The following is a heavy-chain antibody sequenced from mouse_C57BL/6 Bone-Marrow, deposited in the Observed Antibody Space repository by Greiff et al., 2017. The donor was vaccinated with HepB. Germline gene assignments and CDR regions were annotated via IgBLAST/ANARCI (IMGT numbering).Heavy chain of an antibody. V-gene: IGHV1-19*01. CDR2: INPYNGGT. D-gene: IGHD1-1*01. Sequence: EVQGVESGPVLVKPGASVKMSCKASGYTFTDYYMNWVKQSHGKSLEWIGVINPYNGGTSYNQKFKGKATLTVDKSSRTAYMEINSLTSEDSAVYYCARGSYYGSSPYWGQGTTLTVSS. CDR1: GYTFTDYY. J-gene: IGHJ2*01. CDR3: ARGSYYGSSPY.